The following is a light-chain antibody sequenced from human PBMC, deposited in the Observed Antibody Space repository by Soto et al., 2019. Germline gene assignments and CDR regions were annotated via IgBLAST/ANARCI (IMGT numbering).Light chain of an antibody. J-gene: IGKJ1*01. CDR3: QQYNNWPSWT. V-gene: IGKV3-15*01. CDR2: GAY. Sequence: ELVMTQSPATLSLSPGDSATLSCRGSQSVSSNLAWYQQKPGQAPRLLIYGAYTRATGIPARFSGSGSGTEFTLTISSLQSEDFAVYYCQQYNNWPSWTFGQGTKVDIK. CDR1: QSVSSN.